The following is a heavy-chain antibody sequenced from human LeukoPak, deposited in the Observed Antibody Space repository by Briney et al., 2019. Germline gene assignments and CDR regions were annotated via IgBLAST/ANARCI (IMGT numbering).Heavy chain of an antibody. CDR2: IYYSGST. D-gene: IGHD6-13*01. CDR1: GGSISSSSYY. J-gene: IGHJ2*01. Sequence: PSETLSLTCTVSGGSISSSSYYWGWIRQPPGKGLEWIGSIYYSGSTYYNPSLKSRVNISTDTSKNQFSLKLSSVTAADTAVYYCARVYYSNSYDYWYFDLWGRGTLVTVSS. CDR3: ARVYYSNSYDYWYFDL. V-gene: IGHV4-39*07.